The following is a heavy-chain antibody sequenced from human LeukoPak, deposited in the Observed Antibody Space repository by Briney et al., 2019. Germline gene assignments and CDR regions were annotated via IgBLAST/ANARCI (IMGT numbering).Heavy chain of an antibody. CDR3: ARGYYDFPY. V-gene: IGHV4-59*01. D-gene: IGHD3-3*01. Sequence: SETLSLTCTVSGASISSYYWSWIRQPPGKGLEWIGYIYYTGSTNYNPSLKSRVTISVDTSKNQFSLKLSSVTTADTAVYYCARGYYDFPYWGQGTLVTVSS. J-gene: IGHJ4*02. CDR2: IYYTGST. CDR1: GASISSYY.